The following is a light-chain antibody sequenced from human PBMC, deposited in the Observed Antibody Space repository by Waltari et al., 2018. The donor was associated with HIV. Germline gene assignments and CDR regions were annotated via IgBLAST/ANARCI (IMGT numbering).Light chain of an antibody. Sequence: AVTQPASVSGLPGQSTTISCTGDDTDFSLYKFVSWYQQHPGKPPRLLLYDVDSRASGVSDRFSGSMSGNTASLTSSGLRAEDEGHYYCASFTGDNTVMFGGGTEVTVL. V-gene: IGLV2-14*03. CDR3: ASFTGDNTVM. CDR1: DTDFSLYKF. J-gene: IGLJ3*02. CDR2: DVD.